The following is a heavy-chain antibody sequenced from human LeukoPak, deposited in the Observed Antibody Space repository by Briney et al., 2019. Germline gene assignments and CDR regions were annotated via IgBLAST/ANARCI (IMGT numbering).Heavy chain of an antibody. Sequence: PGGSLRLSCAASGFTFSGAAMHWVRQASGKGLEWVGRIGKITNNYATAYTASVKGRFIISRDDSKNTAYLQMNSLKIEDTAVYYCTSQRYRWNDVSDSWGQGTLVTVSS. CDR3: TSQRYRWNDVSDS. CDR1: GFTFSGAA. V-gene: IGHV3-73*01. J-gene: IGHJ4*02. D-gene: IGHD1-20*01. CDR2: IGKITNNYAT.